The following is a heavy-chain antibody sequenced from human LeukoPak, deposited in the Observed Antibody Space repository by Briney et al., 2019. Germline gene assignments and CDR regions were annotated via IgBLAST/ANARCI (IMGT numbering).Heavy chain of an antibody. CDR2: ISSTGSYI. D-gene: IGHD1-1*01. CDR3: TRVAQSGPTGWFDP. J-gene: IGHJ5*02. CDR1: GFNLNSYM. Sequence: GGSLRLSCAASGFNLNSYMLNWVRQAPGKGLEWVSSISSTGSYIYYADSVKGRFTISRDNPGNVMYLQMDSLRAEDTAVYYCTRVAQSGPTGWFDPWGQGTLVTVPS. V-gene: IGHV3-21*01.